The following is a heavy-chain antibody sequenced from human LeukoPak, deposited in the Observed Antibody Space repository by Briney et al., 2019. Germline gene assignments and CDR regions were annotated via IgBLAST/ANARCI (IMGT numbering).Heavy chain of an antibody. J-gene: IGHJ4*02. Sequence: ASVKVSCKASGYTFTGYYMHWVRQAPGQGLEWMGRINPNSGGTNYAQKFQGRVTMTRDTSISTAYMELSSLRSEDTAVYYCARGWIVATGVDYWGQGTLVTVSS. V-gene: IGHV1-2*06. D-gene: IGHD5-12*01. CDR2: INPNSGGT. CDR1: GYTFTGYY. CDR3: ARGWIVATGVDY.